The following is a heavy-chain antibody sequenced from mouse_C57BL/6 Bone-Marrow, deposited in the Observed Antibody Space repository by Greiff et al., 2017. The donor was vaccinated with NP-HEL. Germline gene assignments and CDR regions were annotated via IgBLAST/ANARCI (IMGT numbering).Heavy chain of an antibody. Sequence: QVQLQQPGAELVKPGASVKLSCKASGYTFTSYWMHWVKQRPGQGLEWIGMIHTNSGSTNYNEKFKSKATLTVDKSSSTAYMQLSSLTYDDSAVYYCARGGPIYYYGSTYAMDFWGQGTSVTVSA. CDR3: ARGGPIYYYGSTYAMDF. V-gene: IGHV1-64*01. CDR1: GYTFTSYW. J-gene: IGHJ4*01. CDR2: IHTNSGST. D-gene: IGHD1-1*01.